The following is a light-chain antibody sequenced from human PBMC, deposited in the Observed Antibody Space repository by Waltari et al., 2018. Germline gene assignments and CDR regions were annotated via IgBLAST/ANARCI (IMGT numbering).Light chain of an antibody. V-gene: IGLV2-14*01. CDR3: SSYTSSTTVV. J-gene: IGLJ2*01. CDR2: EAS. CDR1: SSDVGDYNY. Sequence: QSALTQPASVSGSPGQSITISCTGTSSDVGDYNYVSWYQQSPGKAPKLRIYEASNRPSGVSNRFSGSKSGNTASLTIAGLQAEDEADYYCSSYTSSTTVVFGGGTELTVL.